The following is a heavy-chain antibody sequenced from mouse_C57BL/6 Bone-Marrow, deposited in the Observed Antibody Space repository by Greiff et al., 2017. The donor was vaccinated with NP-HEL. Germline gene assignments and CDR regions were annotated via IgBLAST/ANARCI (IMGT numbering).Heavy chain of an antibody. CDR1: GYTFTSYW. CDR2: IHPNSGST. D-gene: IGHD2-2*01. J-gene: IGHJ2*01. Sequence: VHLVESGAELVKPGASVKLSCKASGYTFTSYWMHWVKQRPGQGLEWIGMIHPNSGSTNYNEKFKSKATLTVDKSSSTAYMQLSSLTSEDSAVYYCARYGYILDYWGQGTTLTVSS. CDR3: ARYGYILDY. V-gene: IGHV1-64*01.